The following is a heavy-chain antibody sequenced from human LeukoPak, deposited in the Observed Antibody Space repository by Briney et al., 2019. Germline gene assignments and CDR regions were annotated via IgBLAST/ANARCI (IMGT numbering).Heavy chain of an antibody. Sequence: ASVTVSFKSSVYIFNVYYIQWVRHAPGQGGEWMGSINCHSCGTDYSHSFQASVTMTRDRSITTVYMELSKLSFDDTAVYYCARGYRTGDMTIFAYWGQGTLVTVSS. CDR1: VYIFNVYY. D-gene: IGHD7-27*01. CDR2: INCHSCGT. CDR3: ARGYRTGDMTIFAY. J-gene: IGHJ4*02. V-gene: IGHV1-2*02.